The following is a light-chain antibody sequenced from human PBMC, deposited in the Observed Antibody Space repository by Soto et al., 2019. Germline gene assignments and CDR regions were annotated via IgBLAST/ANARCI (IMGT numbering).Light chain of an antibody. J-gene: IGKJ1*01. CDR3: QQYAGSPKP. Sequence: EIVLTQSPGTLSLSPGERATLSCRASQSVSSSYLAWYQQQPGQGPRLLIYGASSRATSIPDRFRGSGSGTDFTLTISRLEPEDFAVYYCQQYAGSPKPFGQGTKVEI. CDR1: QSVSSSY. CDR2: GAS. V-gene: IGKV3-20*01.